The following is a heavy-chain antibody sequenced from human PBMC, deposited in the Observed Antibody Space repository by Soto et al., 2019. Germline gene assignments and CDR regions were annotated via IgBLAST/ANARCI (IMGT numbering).Heavy chain of an antibody. J-gene: IGHJ4*02. D-gene: IGHD3-22*01. V-gene: IGHV3-9*01. CDR3: AKAQLEYYYDSSGYPVYYFDY. CDR1: GFTFDDYA. CDR2: ISWNSGSI. Sequence: SLRLSCAASGFTFDDYAMHWVRQAPGKGLEWVSGISWNSGSIGYADSVKGRFTISRDNAKNSLYLQMNSLRAEDTALYYCAKAQLEYYYDSSGYPVYYFDYWGQGTLVTVSS.